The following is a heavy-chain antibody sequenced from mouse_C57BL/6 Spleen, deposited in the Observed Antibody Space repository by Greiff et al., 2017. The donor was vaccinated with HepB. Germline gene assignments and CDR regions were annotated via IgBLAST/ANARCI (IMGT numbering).Heavy chain of an antibody. V-gene: IGHV1-15*01. CDR3: TRPLLRGAMDY. D-gene: IGHD1-2*01. Sequence: VKLQQSGAELVRPGASVTLSCKASGYTFTDYEMHWVKQTPVHGLEWIGAIDPETGGTAYNQKFKGKAILTADKSSSTAYMELRSLTSEDSAVYYCTRPLLRGAMDYWGQGTSVTVSS. CDR2: IDPETGGT. J-gene: IGHJ4*01. CDR1: GYTFTDYE.